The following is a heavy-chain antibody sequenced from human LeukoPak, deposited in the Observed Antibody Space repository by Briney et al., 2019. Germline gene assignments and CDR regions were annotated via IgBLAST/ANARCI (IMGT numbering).Heavy chain of an antibody. J-gene: IGHJ4*02. D-gene: IGHD4-17*01. Sequence: PGGSLRLSCAASGFTFSGSAMHWVRQAPGKGLEWVSSISSSSSYIYYAGSVKGRFTISRDNAKNSLYLQMNSLRAEDTAVYYCARDSYPSTWYTVTTFHYYFDYWGQGTLVTVSS. V-gene: IGHV3-21*01. CDR2: ISSSSSYI. CDR1: GFTFSGSA. CDR3: ARDSYPSTWYTVTTFHYYFDY.